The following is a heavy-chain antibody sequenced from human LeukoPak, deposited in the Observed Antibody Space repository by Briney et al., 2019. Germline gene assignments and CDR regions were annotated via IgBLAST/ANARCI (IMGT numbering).Heavy chain of an antibody. D-gene: IGHD2-2*01. Sequence: PSETLSLTCAVYGGSFSGYYWSWIRQPPGKGLEWIGEINHSGSTNYNPSLKSRVTISVDTSKNQFSLKLSSVTAADTAVYYCARGERGYIVVVPAARAYLDYWGQGTLVTVSS. CDR1: GGSFSGYY. J-gene: IGHJ4*02. V-gene: IGHV4-34*01. CDR2: INHSGST. CDR3: ARGERGYIVVVPAARAYLDY.